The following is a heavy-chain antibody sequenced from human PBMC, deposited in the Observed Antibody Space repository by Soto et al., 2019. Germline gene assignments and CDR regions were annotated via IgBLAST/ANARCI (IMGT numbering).Heavy chain of an antibody. D-gene: IGHD2-2*01. J-gene: IGHJ4*02. CDR3: ATVLSRYCSSTSCRQFDY. V-gene: IGHV1-24*01. Sequence: ASVKVSCKVSGYTLTELSMHWVRQAPGKGLEWMGGFDPEDGETIYAQKFQGRVTMTEDTSTDTAYMELSSLRSEDTAVYYCATVLSRYCSSTSCRQFDYWGQGTLVTVSS. CDR1: GYTLTELS. CDR2: FDPEDGET.